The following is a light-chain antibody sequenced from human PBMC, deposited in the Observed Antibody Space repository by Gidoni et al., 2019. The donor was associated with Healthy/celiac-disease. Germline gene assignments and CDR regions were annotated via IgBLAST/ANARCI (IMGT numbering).Light chain of an antibody. J-gene: IGLJ3*02. V-gene: IGLV1-44*01. CDR3: AAWDDSLNSLWV. Sequence: QSVLTQPPSASGTPGQRVTISCSGSSSNIGSNTVNCYQQLPGTAPKLLIYSNNQRPSGVPDRFSGSKSGASASLAISGLQSEDEADYYCAAWDDSLNSLWVFGGGTKLTVL. CDR2: SNN. CDR1: SSNIGSNT.